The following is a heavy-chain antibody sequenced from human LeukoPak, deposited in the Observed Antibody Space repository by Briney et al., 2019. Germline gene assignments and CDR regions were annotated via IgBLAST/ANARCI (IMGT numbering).Heavy chain of an antibody. J-gene: IGHJ4*02. D-gene: IGHD5-18*01. CDR2: ISSSSSYI. Sequence: GGPLRLSCAASGFTFSSYSMNWVRQAPGKGLEWVSSISSSSSYIYYADSVKGRFTISRDNAKNSLYLQMNSLRAEDTAVYYCARDLDTAMVGGHDYWGQGTLVTVSS. CDR1: GFTFSSYS. V-gene: IGHV3-21*01. CDR3: ARDLDTAMVGGHDY.